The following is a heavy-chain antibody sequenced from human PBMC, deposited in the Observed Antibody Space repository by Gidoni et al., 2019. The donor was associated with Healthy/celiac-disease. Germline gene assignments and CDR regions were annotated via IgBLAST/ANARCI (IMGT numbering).Heavy chain of an antibody. J-gene: IGHJ5*02. V-gene: IGHV4-59*08. CDR2: IYYSGST. CDR3: ARHGGIRPGYSSGPGTDNWFDP. Sequence: QVQLQESGPGLVKPSETLSLTCTVSGGSISSYYWSWIRQPPGKGLEWIGYIYYSGSTNYNPSLKSRVTISVDTSKNQFSLKLSSVTAADTAVYYCARHGGIRPGYSSGPGTDNWFDPWGQGTLVTVSS. D-gene: IGHD6-19*01. CDR1: GGSISSYY.